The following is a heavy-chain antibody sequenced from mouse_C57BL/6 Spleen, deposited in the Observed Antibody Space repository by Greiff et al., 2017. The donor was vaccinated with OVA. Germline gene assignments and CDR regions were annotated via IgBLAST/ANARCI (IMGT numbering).Heavy chain of an antibody. J-gene: IGHJ4*01. CDR1: GYTFTSYG. CDR3: ARSGELGYAMDY. V-gene: IGHV1-81*01. D-gene: IGHD4-1*01. CDR2: IYPRSGNT. Sequence: VKLMESGAELARPGASVKLSCKASGYTFTSYGISWVKQRTGQGLEWIGEIYPRSGNTYYNEKFKGKATLTADKSSSTAYMELRSLTSEDSAVYFCARSGELGYAMDYWGQGTSVTVSS.